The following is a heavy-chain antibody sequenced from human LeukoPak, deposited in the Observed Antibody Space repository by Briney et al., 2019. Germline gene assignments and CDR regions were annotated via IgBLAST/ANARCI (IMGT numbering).Heavy chain of an antibody. D-gene: IGHD4-17*01. Sequence: GSSVKVSRKASGGTLSSYAISGVRQAPGRGVEWMDRIIPIIGIAHHAQKSQGRVTITADNSPRTAYLELSSLSSEDTARYFRARDYPTVTTEKYYYGMDGGRQASTVTVSS. CDR2: IIPIIGIA. CDR3: ARDYPTVTTEKYYYGMDG. CDR1: GGTLSSYA. V-gene: IGHV1-69*04. J-gene: IGHJ6*01.